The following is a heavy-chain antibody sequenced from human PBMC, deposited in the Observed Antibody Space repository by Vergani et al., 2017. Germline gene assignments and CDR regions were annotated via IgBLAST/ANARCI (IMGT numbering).Heavy chain of an antibody. V-gene: IGHV4-31*03. CDR3: ARSAELHGFDY. J-gene: IGHJ4*02. CDR1: GGSISSGGYY. Sequence: QVQLQESGPGLVKPSETLSLTCTVSGGSISSGGYYWSWIRQHPGKGLEWIGYIYYSGSTYYNPSLKSRVTISVDTSKNQFSLKLSSVTAEDTAVYYCARSAELHGFDYWGQGTLVTVSS. D-gene: IGHD1-26*01. CDR2: IYYSGST.